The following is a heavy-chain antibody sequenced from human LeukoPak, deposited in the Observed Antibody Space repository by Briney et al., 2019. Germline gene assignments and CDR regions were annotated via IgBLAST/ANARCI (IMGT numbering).Heavy chain of an antibody. D-gene: IGHD2-15*01. V-gene: IGHV3-9*03. Sequence: PGRSLRLSCAASGVIFDDYAMHWVRQAPGKGLEWVSGINWNSGTIGYADSVKGRFNISRDNAKNSLYLQMNSLRADDMAFYYCARDRFRYCSGAYCSHFEFWGQGTLVSVSS. CDR1: GVIFDDYA. CDR3: ARDRFRYCSGAYCSHFEF. CDR2: INWNSGTI. J-gene: IGHJ4*02.